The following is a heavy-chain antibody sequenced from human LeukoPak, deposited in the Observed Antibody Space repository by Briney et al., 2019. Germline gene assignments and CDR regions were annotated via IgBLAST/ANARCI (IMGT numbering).Heavy chain of an antibody. D-gene: IGHD3-10*01. V-gene: IGHV4-38-2*02. J-gene: IGHJ4*02. CDR2: IYHSGST. CDR3: ARDFADYVTYYYGSGSWPFDH. CDR1: GYSISSGYY. Sequence: SETLSLTCTVSGYSISSGYYWGWIRQPPGKGLEWIGSIYHSGSTYYNPSLKSRVTISVDTSKNQFSLKLSSVTAADTAVYYCARDFADYVTYYYGSGSWPFDHWGQGTLVTVSS.